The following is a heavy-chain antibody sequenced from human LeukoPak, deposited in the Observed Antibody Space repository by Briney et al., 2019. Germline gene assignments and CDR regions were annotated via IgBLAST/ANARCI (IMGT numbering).Heavy chain of an antibody. J-gene: IGHJ3*02. CDR2: INTDGRIT. CDR1: GFSFRYFA. Sequence: PGGSLRLSCVGSGFSFRYFAIRWVRQAPGKGLEYVSVINTDGRITYYADSVKGRFTISRDNSKNTLYLQMNSLRAEDTAVYYCAREGWNYDSTNDAFDIWGQGTMVTVSS. D-gene: IGHD3-22*01. V-gene: IGHV3-64*02. CDR3: AREGWNYDSTNDAFDI.